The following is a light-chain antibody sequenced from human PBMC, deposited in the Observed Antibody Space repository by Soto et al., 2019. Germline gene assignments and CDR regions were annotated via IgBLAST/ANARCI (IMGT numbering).Light chain of an antibody. V-gene: IGKV3-11*01. CDR1: QSVTSY. Sequence: VLTQSPATLSLSPGERATLSCRASQSVTSYLAWYQQKPGQAPRLLIYDASNRATGIPARFSGSGSGTDFTLTISSLEPEDFAVYYCQQRSNWPLTFGGGTKVEIK. CDR2: DAS. J-gene: IGKJ4*01. CDR3: QQRSNWPLT.